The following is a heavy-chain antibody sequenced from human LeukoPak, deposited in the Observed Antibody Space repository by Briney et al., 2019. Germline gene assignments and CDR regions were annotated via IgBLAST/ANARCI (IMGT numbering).Heavy chain of an antibody. D-gene: IGHD2-2*01. CDR3: ARAPRSCSSTTCYAGGVDC. J-gene: IGHJ4*02. CDR2: IYSDGIT. CDR1: GFTVSSSY. V-gene: IGHV3-53*01. Sequence: GGSLRLSCAASGFTVSSSYLSWVRQAPGKGLEWVSVIYSDGITYYADSVKGRFTISRDTSKNTLYLQMNSLRAEDTAVYYCARAPRSCSSTTCYAGGVDCWGQGTLVTVSS.